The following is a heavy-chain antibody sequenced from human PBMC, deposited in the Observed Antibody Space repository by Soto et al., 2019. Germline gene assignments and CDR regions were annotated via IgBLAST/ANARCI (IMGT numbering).Heavy chain of an antibody. J-gene: IGHJ3*02. CDR2: IIPIFGTA. V-gene: IGHV1-69*13. CDR1: GGTFSSYA. D-gene: IGHD2-15*01. CDR3: ARGYCSGGSCYLHDAFDI. Sequence: VASVKVSCKASGGTFSSYAISWVRQAPGQGLEWMGGIIPIFGTANYAQKFQGRVTITADESTSTAYMELSSLRSEDTAVYYCARGYCSGGSCYLHDAFDIWGQGTMVTVSS.